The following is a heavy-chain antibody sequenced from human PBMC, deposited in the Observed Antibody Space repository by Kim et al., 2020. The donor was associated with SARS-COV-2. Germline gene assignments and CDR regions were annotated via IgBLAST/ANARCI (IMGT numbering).Heavy chain of an antibody. Sequence: SETLSLTCTVSGGSISSGGYYWSWIRQHPGKGLEWIGYIYYSGSTYYNPSLKSRVTISVDTSKNQFSLKLSSVTAADTAVYYCARGRYFDWLLPPNFDYWGQGTLVTVSS. D-gene: IGHD3-9*01. CDR1: GGSISSGGYY. CDR2: IYYSGST. CDR3: ARGRYFDWLLPPNFDY. V-gene: IGHV4-31*03. J-gene: IGHJ4*02.